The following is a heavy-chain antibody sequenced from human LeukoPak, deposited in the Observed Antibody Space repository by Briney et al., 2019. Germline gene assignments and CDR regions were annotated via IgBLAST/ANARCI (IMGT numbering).Heavy chain of an antibody. CDR1: GFTFSSYE. CDR2: ISSSGSTI. D-gene: IGHD3-10*01. Sequence: PGGSLRLSXAASGFTFSSYEMNWVRQAPGKGLEWVSYISSSGSTIYYADSVKGRFTISRDNAKNSLYLQMNSLRAEDTAVYYCARPSSKRGANYFDYWGQGTLVTVSS. CDR3: ARPSSKRGANYFDY. J-gene: IGHJ4*02. V-gene: IGHV3-48*03.